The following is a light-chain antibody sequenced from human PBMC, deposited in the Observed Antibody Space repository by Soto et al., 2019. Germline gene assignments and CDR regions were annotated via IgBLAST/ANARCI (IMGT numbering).Light chain of an antibody. CDR1: SDDVGGYDF. V-gene: IGLV2-14*03. CDR2: DFI. CDR3: ASYTSSSTYL. Sequence: SVLTQPASMSGSPGQSITISCTGTSDDVGGYDFVSWYQQHPGKVPRLIIYDFIKRPSGVSHRFSGSKSGNTASLTISGLQIEDEADYYCASYTSSSTYLFGGGTKVTVL. J-gene: IGLJ3*02.